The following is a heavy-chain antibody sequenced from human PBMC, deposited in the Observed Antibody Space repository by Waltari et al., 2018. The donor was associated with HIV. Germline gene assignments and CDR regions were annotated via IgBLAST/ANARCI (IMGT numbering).Heavy chain of an antibody. CDR1: GGSISDYY. V-gene: IGHV4-59*01. J-gene: IGHJ4*02. CDR2: IHYNGNT. CDR3: AKSFYTGCNYGAFDF. D-gene: IGHD3-10*01. Sequence: QLQLQESGPGLVKSSETLSLTCTVSGGSISDYYWNWVRQPPGKGLEWIAYIHYNGNTKYNPSLQSRVTTSLDTAKNQFSLKLDSVTAADTAMYYCAKSFYTGCNYGAFDFWGQGALVTVSS.